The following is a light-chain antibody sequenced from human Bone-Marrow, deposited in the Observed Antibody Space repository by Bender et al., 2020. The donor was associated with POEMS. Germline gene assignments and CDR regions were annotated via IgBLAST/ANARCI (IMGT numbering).Light chain of an antibody. CDR3: QVWDSSSQDSGV. V-gene: IGLV3-21*02. CDR1: ALSKKY. CDR2: DNR. J-gene: IGLJ3*02. Sequence: YELTQPPSVSVFPGETARITCSGDALSKKYTYWYQQKPGQAPLLVVYDNRYRPSGIPQRFSGSNSGNTATLTISRVEAGDEADYYCQVWDSSSQDSGVFGGGTKLTVL.